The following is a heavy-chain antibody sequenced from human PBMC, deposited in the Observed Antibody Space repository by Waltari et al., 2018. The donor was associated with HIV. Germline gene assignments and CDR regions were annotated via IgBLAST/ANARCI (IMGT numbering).Heavy chain of an antibody. D-gene: IGHD4-17*01. Sequence: QEHLVESGGGVVQPGRSLRLSCAASGFSFRCFAMHWVRQAPGKGLECVAVISYDGSNKYYAESVKGRFTISRDNSKNTLYLQMNSLRAEDTAVYYCASMTTVTTGGLDNWFDPWGQGSLVTVSS. V-gene: IGHV3-30-3*01. CDR1: GFSFRCFA. CDR3: ASMTTVTTGGLDNWFDP. CDR2: ISYDGSNK. J-gene: IGHJ5*02.